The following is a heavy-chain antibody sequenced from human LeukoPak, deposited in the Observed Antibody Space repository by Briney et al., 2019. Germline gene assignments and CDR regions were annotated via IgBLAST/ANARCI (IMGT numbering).Heavy chain of an antibody. CDR2: IYHSGST. J-gene: IGHJ4*02. D-gene: IGHD3-9*01. CDR1: GYSISSGYY. Sequence: SETLSLTCTVSGYSISSGYYWGWIRQPPGKGLEWIGSIYHSGSTYYNPSLKSRVTISVDTSKNQFSLKLSSVTAADTAVYYCARQYDILTKPFDYWGQGTLVTVSS. V-gene: IGHV4-38-2*02. CDR3: ARQYDILTKPFDY.